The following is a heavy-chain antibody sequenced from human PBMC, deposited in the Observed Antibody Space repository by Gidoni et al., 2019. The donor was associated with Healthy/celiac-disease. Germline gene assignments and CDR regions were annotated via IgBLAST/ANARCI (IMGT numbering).Heavy chain of an antibody. Sequence: QLQLQEPSPGLVKPSETLSLTCTGSGGSISSSSYYWGWIPQPPGKGLEWSGSIYYSGSTYYNPSLKSRVTISVDTSKNQFSLKLSSVTAADTAVYYCARVARIAADAFDIWGQGTMVTASS. J-gene: IGHJ3*02. CDR1: GGSISSSSYY. V-gene: IGHV4-39*07. CDR3: ARVARIAADAFDI. D-gene: IGHD6-25*01. CDR2: IYYSGST.